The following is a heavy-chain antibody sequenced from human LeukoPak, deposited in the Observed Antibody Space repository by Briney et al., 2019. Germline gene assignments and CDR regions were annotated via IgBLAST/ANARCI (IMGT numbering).Heavy chain of an antibody. V-gene: IGHV4-39*01. D-gene: IGHD3-10*01. CDR3: ARRLGVTPDC. J-gene: IGHJ4*02. CDR1: GGSISTSTYY. CDR2: IYYTGST. Sequence: SETLSLTCAVSGGSISTSTYYWGWIRQPPGKGLEWIGSIYYTGSTYYNPSPKSRVTISVDTSKNQFSLKLNSVTAADTAVYYCARRLGVTPDCWGQGTLVTVSS.